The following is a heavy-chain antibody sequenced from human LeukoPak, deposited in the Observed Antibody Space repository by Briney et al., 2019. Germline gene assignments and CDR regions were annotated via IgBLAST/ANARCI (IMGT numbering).Heavy chain of an antibody. CDR1: GFTFSSYA. CDR2: ISGSGGST. CDR3: ARCGGDCYYGFDI. Sequence: GGSLRLSCAASGFTFSSYAMSWVRQAPGKGLEWVSAISGSGGSTYYADSVKGRFTVSRDISKNTLYLQMNSLRAEDTAVYYCARCGGDCYYGFDIWGQGTMVTVSS. D-gene: IGHD2-21*02. V-gene: IGHV3-23*01. J-gene: IGHJ3*02.